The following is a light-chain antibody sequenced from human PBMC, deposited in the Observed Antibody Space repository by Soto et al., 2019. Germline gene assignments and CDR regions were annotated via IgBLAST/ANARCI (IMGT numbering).Light chain of an antibody. CDR2: SNN. Sequence: QSVLTQSPSASGTPGQRVTISCSGSFSNIGSNTVNWYEQLPGTAPKLLIYSNNQRPSGVPDRISGTKSGTSASLAIRGLQSDDEADYYCAAWDDSLNGVVFGEGTKLTVL. V-gene: IGLV1-44*01. CDR3: AAWDDSLNGVV. J-gene: IGLJ2*01. CDR1: FSNIGSNT.